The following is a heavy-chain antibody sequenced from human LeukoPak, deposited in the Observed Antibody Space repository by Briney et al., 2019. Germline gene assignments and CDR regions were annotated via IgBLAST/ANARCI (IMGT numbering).Heavy chain of an antibody. CDR3: ARGDYGTSGYYYYYYGMDV. D-gene: IGHD3-22*01. Sequence: KPSETLSLTCTVSGGSISSRSYYWGWIRQPPGKGLEWIGSIYHSGSTYYNPSLKSRVTISVDTSKNQFSLKLSSVTAADTAVYYCARGDYGTSGYYYYYYGMDVWGQGTTVTVSS. V-gene: IGHV4-39*01. J-gene: IGHJ6*02. CDR2: IYHSGST. CDR1: GGSISSRSYY.